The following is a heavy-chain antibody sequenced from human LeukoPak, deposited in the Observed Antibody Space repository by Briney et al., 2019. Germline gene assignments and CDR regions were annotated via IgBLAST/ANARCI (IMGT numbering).Heavy chain of an antibody. CDR2: INHNGNVN. CDR1: GFTFSSDW. D-gene: IGHD3-16*01. CDR3: ARGGGLDV. Sequence: GGSLRLFGAASGFTFSSDWLNWGRPAPAKGLEWVASINHNGNVNYYVDSVKGRFTISRDNTKNSLYLQMNNLRAEDTAVYFCARGGGLDVWGQGATVTVSS. V-gene: IGHV3-7*03. J-gene: IGHJ6*02.